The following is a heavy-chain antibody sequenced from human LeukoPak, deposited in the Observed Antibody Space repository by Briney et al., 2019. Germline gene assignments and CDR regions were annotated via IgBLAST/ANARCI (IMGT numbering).Heavy chain of an antibody. J-gene: IGHJ6*02. CDR1: GFTFSGYG. CDR2: ISYDGSDK. V-gene: IGHV3-30*03. CDR3: TRGGRSFGGMDV. D-gene: IGHD2-15*01. Sequence: GRSLRLSCEASGFTFSGYGMHWVRQAPGGGLEWVAVISYDGSDKKYGDSAKGRFTISRDNSKNTLYLQMNSLRAEDTAVYYCTRGGRSFGGMDVWGQGTTVTVSS.